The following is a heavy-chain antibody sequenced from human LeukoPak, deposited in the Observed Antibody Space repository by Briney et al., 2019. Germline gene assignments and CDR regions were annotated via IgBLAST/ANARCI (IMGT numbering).Heavy chain of an antibody. Sequence: GGSLRLSCAASGCTVSSNYRSWVRQAPRKGVGWVSILDSGGGTDYADSVKGRFTISRDNSKSTLFLQMTSLRAEYTAVYYCRRDGVAAEFDYWGQGTLVTVSS. V-gene: IGHV3-66*01. J-gene: IGHJ4*02. CDR2: LDSGGGT. CDR1: GCTVSSNY. CDR3: RRDGVAAEFDY. D-gene: IGHD3-3*01.